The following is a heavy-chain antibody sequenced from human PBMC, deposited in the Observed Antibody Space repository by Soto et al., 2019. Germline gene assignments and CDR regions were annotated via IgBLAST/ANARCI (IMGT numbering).Heavy chain of an antibody. CDR1: GGSISSGDYY. V-gene: IGHV4-30-4*01. Sequence: QVQLQESGPGLVKPSQTLSLTCTVSGGSISSGDYYWSWIRQPPGKGLEWIGYIYYSGSTYYNPSLKSRVTISVGTSKNQFSLKLSSVTAADTAVYYCARVFRRKLNWFDPWGQGTLVTVSS. CDR3: ARVFRRKLNWFDP. J-gene: IGHJ5*02. D-gene: IGHD1-1*01. CDR2: IYYSGST.